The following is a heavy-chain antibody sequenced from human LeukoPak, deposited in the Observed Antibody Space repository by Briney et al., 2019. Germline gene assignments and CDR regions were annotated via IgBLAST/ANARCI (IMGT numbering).Heavy chain of an antibody. CDR2: INPNSGGT. Sequence: ASVKVSCKASGYTFTGYYMHWVRQAPGQGLEWMGWINPNSGGTNYAQKFQGRVTMTRDTSISTAYMELSRLRSDDTAVYYCARDEDYGSGSYCDYWGQGTLVTVSS. D-gene: IGHD3-10*01. CDR3: ARDEDYGSGSYCDY. V-gene: IGHV1-2*02. CDR1: GYTFTGYY. J-gene: IGHJ4*02.